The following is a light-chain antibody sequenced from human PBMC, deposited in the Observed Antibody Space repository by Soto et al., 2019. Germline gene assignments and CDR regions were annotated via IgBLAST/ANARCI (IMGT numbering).Light chain of an antibody. CDR1: GSNVGASYD. CDR2: KNN. J-gene: IGLJ3*02. CDR3: QSYDNILSGPL. Sequence: QSVLTQPPSVSGAPGQTITMSCTGSGSNVGASYDVHWYQVLPGAGPRLLIYKNNNRPSGVPVRFSGSKSGTSASLAITGLRAEDEADYYCQSYDNILSGPLFGGGTKVTVL. V-gene: IGLV1-40*01.